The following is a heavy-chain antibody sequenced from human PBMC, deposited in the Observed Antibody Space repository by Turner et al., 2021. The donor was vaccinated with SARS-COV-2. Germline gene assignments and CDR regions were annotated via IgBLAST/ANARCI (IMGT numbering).Heavy chain of an antibody. CDR2: MYYRGST. D-gene: IGHD3-3*01. V-gene: IGHV4-39*01. Sequence: QLQLQESGLGMVKPSETLSLTCTVPGGPISSSSYCWGWFRQPPGKGLEWIGSMYYRGSTYYNPSLKSRVTISVDTSKNQFSLKLSSVTAADTAVYYCARSRLSGVDDYWGQGTLVTVSS. CDR3: ARSRLSGVDDY. CDR1: GGPISSSSYC. J-gene: IGHJ4*02.